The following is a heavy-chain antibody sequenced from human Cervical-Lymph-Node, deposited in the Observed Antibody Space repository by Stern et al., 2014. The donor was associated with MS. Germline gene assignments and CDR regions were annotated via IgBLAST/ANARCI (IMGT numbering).Heavy chain of an antibody. V-gene: IGHV4-39*01. D-gene: IGHD4-11*01. CDR2: YDDTGRP. CDR1: GGSISSSYY. CDR3: VRQVTVRSRFDY. J-gene: IGHJ4*02. Sequence: QVQLQESGPGLVKPSETLSRTCTVSGGSISSSYYWGWIRQSSGKGLEWFGRYDDTGRPFYNPALKSLVTISVYTSNTHVSMKLSSVTAADTAVYYCVRQVTVRSRFDYWGQGTLVTVSS.